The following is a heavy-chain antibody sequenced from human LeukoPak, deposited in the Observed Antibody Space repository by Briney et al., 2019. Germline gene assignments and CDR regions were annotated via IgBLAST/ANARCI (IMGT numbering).Heavy chain of an antibody. V-gene: IGHV4-39*07. CDR3: ARDHRDGYNSIDY. CDR2: IYYSGST. D-gene: IGHD5-24*01. J-gene: IGHJ4*02. CDR1: GGSISSSSYY. Sequence: SETLSLTCTVSGGSISSSSYYWGWIRQPPGKGLEWIGSIYYSGSTYYNPSLKSRVTISVDTSKNQFSLKLSSVTAADTAVYYCARDHRDGYNSIDYWGQGTLVTVSS.